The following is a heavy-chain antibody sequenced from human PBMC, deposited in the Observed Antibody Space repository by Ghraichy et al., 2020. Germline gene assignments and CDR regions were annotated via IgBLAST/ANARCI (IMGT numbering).Heavy chain of an antibody. Sequence: LSLTCTVSGGSMRNNFWSWIRQPPGEGLEWIGYIYYTGNTNYNPSLKSRATISLDTSKNQFSLTLTSLTAADTAVYYCARRGRGYSLYFYGLDVWGQGTTVTVSS. CDR2: IYYTGNT. CDR3: ARRGRGYSLYFYGLDV. V-gene: IGHV4-59*08. J-gene: IGHJ6*01. D-gene: IGHD5-18*01. CDR1: GGSMRNNF.